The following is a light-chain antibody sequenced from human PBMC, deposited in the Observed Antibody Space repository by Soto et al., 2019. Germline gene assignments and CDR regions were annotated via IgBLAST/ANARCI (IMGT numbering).Light chain of an antibody. CDR3: AAWDDSLSGRYV. Sequence: QSVLTQPPSASGTPGQRVTISCSGSSSKIGSNYVYWYQQLPGTAPKLRIYRNNQRPSGVPDRFSGSKSGTSASLAISGLRSEDEADYYCAAWDDSLSGRYVFGTGTKVTVL. V-gene: IGLV1-47*01. CDR2: RNN. J-gene: IGLJ1*01. CDR1: SSKIGSNY.